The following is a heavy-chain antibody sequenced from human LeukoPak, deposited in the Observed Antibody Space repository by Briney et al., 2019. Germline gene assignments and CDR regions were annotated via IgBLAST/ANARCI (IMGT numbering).Heavy chain of an antibody. CDR1: GFTFSNYA. D-gene: IGHD6-19*01. V-gene: IGHV3-23*01. CDR3: AKDGGGWYTSGWYYFDF. CDR2: VSGSGGTT. Sequence: GGSLRLSCAASGFTFSNYAMSWVRQAPGKGLEWVSSVSGSGGTTYSADSVKGRFTISRDSSKNTLYLQMNSLRADDTAVYYCAKDGGGWYTSGWYYFDFWGQGTLVTVSS. J-gene: IGHJ4*02.